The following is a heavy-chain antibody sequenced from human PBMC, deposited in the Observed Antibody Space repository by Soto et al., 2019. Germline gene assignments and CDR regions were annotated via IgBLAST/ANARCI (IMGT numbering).Heavy chain of an antibody. CDR3: ASSGKEWFGESYEYMDV. CDR2: IYYSGST. V-gene: IGHV4-59*01. J-gene: IGHJ6*03. CDR1: GGSISSYY. D-gene: IGHD3-10*01. Sequence: PSETLSLTCTVSGGSISSYYWSWIRQPPGKGLEWIGYIYYSGSTNYNPSLKSRVTISVDTSKNQFSLKLSSVTAADTAVYYCASSGKEWFGESYEYMDVWGKGTTVTVSS.